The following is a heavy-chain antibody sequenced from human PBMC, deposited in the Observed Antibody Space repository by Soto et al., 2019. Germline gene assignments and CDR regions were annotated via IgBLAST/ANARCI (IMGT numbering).Heavy chain of an antibody. CDR3: AKDGMRSYDYIWGSYRIPFDY. CDR1: GFTFSSYA. J-gene: IGHJ4*02. V-gene: IGHV3-23*01. D-gene: IGHD3-16*02. Sequence: VGSLRLSCAASGFTFSSYAMSWVHQAPEKGLEWVSAISGSGGSTYYADSVKGRFTISRDNSKNTLYLQMNSLRAEDTAVYYCAKDGMRSYDYIWGSYRIPFDYWGQGTLVTVSS. CDR2: ISGSGGST.